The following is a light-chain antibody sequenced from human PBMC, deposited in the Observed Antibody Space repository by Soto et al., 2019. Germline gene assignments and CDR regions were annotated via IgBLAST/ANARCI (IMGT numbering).Light chain of an antibody. J-gene: IGKJ3*01. V-gene: IGKV3-11*01. Sequence: EIVLTQSPATLSLSPGERATLSCRASQSVSSYLAWYQQKPGQAPRLLIYDASNRATGIPARFSGSGSGTDFTLTISSLEPEVFAVYYGQQRSTWPRGGFTFGPGTKVNIK. CDR2: DAS. CDR3: QQRSTWPRGGFT. CDR1: QSVSSY.